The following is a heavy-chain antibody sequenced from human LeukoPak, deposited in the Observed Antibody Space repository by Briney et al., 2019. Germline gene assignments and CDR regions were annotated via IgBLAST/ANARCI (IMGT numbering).Heavy chain of an antibody. J-gene: IGHJ6*02. CDR3: AKDIRKLLWFGVSHYYGMDV. CDR2: ISWNSGSI. CDR1: GFTFDDYA. Sequence: GRCLTLSCAASGFTFDDYAMHWVRPAPAPGREWVAGISWNSGSIGYADSVKGRFTISRDNAKNSLYLQMNSLRAEDTALYYCAKDIRKLLWFGVSHYYGMDVWGQGTTVTVSS. V-gene: IGHV3-9*01. D-gene: IGHD3-10*01.